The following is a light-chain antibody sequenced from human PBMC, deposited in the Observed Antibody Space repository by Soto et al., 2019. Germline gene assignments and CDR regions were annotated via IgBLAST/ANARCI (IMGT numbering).Light chain of an antibody. CDR3: VSYTSSTAYV. CDR1: SSDVGGSNF. J-gene: IGLJ1*01. CDR2: DVA. Sequence: QSALTQPASVSDSPGQSITISCTGTSSDVGGSNFVSWYQLHPGKPPKLIIYDVANRPSGVSNRFSGSKSGSTASLSISRLQTEDEADYYCVSYTSSTAYVFGTGTKV. V-gene: IGLV2-14*03.